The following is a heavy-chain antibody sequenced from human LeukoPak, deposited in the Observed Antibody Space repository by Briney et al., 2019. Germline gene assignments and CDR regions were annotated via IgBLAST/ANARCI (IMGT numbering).Heavy chain of an antibody. CDR3: AKVNEYCSSTSCYTGYFQH. Sequence: GGSLRLSCAASGFTFDDYAMHWVRHAPGKGLEWVSGISWNGGSIGYADSVKGRFTISRDNAKNSLYLQMNSLRAEDTALYYCAKVNEYCSSTSCYTGYFQHWGQGTLVTVSS. J-gene: IGHJ1*01. V-gene: IGHV3-9*01. D-gene: IGHD2-2*02. CDR1: GFTFDDYA. CDR2: ISWNGGSI.